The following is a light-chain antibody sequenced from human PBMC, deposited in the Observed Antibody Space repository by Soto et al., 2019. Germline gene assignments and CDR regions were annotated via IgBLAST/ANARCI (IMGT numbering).Light chain of an antibody. CDR1: QSVSSN. V-gene: IGKV3-15*01. CDR2: GAS. Sequence: EIVVTQSPATLSVSPGERATLSCRASQSVSSNLAWYMQKPGQARRLLIYGASTRATGIPARFSGSGSGTEFTLTISSLQSEHFAVYYCQQYNNWPRTFGGGTKVEIK. J-gene: IGKJ4*01. CDR3: QQYNNWPRT.